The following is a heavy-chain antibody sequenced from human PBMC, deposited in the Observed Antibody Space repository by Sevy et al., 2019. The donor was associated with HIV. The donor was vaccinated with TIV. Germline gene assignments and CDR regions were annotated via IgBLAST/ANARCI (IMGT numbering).Heavy chain of an antibody. CDR2: ISYDINNK. V-gene: IGHV3-30-3*01. Sequence: GGSLRLSCAASGFTFFAYTMHWVRQAPGKGLEWVALISYDINNKYYADSVKGRFTISRDNSKNTLYLQMNSLRPEDTAVYYCARDLASSVNGLDLWGQGTTVTVSS. J-gene: IGHJ6*02. CDR3: ARDLASSVNGLDL. D-gene: IGHD3-3*02. CDR1: GFTFFAYT.